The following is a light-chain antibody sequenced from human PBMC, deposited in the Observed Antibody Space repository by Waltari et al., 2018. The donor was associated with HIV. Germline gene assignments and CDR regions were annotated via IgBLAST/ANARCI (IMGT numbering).Light chain of an antibody. J-gene: IGLJ3*02. CDR1: SSNLGSNY. CDR3: ATWDDSLSGWV. Sequence: QSVLTQPPSASGTPGQRVTISCSGSSSNLGSNYVYWYQQLPGTAPKLLIFYNNRRPSGVPDRFSGSKSGTSASLAISGLRSEDEADYYCATWDDSLSGWVFGGGTKLTVL. V-gene: IGLV1-47*01. CDR2: YNN.